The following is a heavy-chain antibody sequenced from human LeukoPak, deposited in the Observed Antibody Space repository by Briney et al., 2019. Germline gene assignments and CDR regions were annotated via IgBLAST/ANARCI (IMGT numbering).Heavy chain of an antibody. J-gene: IGHJ4*02. CDR2: IYYSGST. D-gene: IGHD3-22*01. CDR3: ARADSSGYSYFDY. CDR1: NGSISSGGYY. Sequence: PSETLSLTCTVSNGSISSGGYYWSWIRQDPGMGLEWIGYIYYSGSTYYNPSLKSRVSISVDRSNNQFSLKLSSVTAADTAVYYCARADSSGYSYFDYWGQGTLVTVSS. V-gene: IGHV4-31*03.